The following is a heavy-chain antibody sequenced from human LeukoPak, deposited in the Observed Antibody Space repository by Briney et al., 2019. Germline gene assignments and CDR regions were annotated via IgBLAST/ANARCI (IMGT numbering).Heavy chain of an antibody. Sequence: SETLSLTCAVYGGSSSGYYWSWIRQPPGKGLEWIGEINHSGSTNYNPSLKSRVTISVDTSKNQFSLYLSSVTAADTAVYYCARSWHYYDSSAYSHYFDYWGQGAQVTVSS. CDR3: ARSWHYYDSSAYSHYFDY. J-gene: IGHJ4*02. CDR1: GGSSSGYY. D-gene: IGHD3-22*01. V-gene: IGHV4-34*01. CDR2: INHSGST.